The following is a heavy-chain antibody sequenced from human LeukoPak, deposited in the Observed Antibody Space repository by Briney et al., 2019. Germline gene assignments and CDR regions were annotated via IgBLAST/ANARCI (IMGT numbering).Heavy chain of an antibody. CDR1: GFTFDDYA. V-gene: IGHV3-9*03. Sequence: PGRSLRLSXAASGFTFDDYAMHWVRQAPGKGVEWVSGISWNSGSIGYADSVKGRFTISRDNAKNSLYLQMNSLRAEDMALYYCAKDIEEMATYYFDYWGQGTLVTVSS. D-gene: IGHD5-24*01. CDR2: ISWNSGSI. J-gene: IGHJ4*02. CDR3: AKDIEEMATYYFDY.